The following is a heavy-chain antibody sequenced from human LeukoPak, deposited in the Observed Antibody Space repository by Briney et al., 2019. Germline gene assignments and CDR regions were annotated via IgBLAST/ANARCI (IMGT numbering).Heavy chain of an antibody. CDR1: GGSISSYY. CDR2: IYYSGST. CDR3: ARGYNYGPYYYYYYMDV. V-gene: IGHV4-59*01. Sequence: PSETLSLTCTVSGGSISSYYWSWIRQPPGKGLEWIGYIYYSGSTNYNPSLKSRVTISVDTSKNQFSLKLSSGTAADTAVYYCARGYNYGPYYYYYYMDVWGKGTTVTVSS. D-gene: IGHD5-18*01. J-gene: IGHJ6*03.